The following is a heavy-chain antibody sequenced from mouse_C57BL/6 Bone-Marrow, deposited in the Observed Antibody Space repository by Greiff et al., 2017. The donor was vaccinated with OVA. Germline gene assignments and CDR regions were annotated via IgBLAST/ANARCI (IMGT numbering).Heavy chain of an antibody. V-gene: IGHV5-15*01. D-gene: IGHD5-1*01. CDR3: ARTPPSNFAMDY. Sequence: DVMLVESGGGLVQPGGSLKLSCAASGFTFSDYGMAWVRQAPRKGPEWVAFISNLAYSIYYADTVTGRFTISRENAKNTLYLEMSSLRSEDTAMYYCARTPPSNFAMDYWGQGTSLTVSS. CDR1: GFTFSDYG. J-gene: IGHJ4*01. CDR2: ISNLAYSI.